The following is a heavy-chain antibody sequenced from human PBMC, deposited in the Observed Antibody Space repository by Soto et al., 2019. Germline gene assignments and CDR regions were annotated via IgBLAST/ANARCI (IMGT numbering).Heavy chain of an antibody. Sequence: GGSLRLSCAASGFTVSSNYMSWVRQAPGKGLEWVSVIYSGGSTYYADSVKGRFTISRDNSKNTLYLQMNSLRAEDTAVYYCARAPTGWELPNNYWYFDLWGRGTLVTVSS. J-gene: IGHJ2*01. CDR2: IYSGGST. CDR1: GFTVSSNY. D-gene: IGHD1-26*01. V-gene: IGHV3-53*01. CDR3: ARAPTGWELPNNYWYFDL.